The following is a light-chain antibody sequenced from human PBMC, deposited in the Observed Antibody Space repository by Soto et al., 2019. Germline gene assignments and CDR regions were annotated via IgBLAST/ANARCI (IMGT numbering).Light chain of an antibody. CDR3: AAWDDSLSGGV. CDR2: RNN. Sequence: QSVLTQPPSASGTPGQRVTISCSGNSSKIGSNYVYWYQQLPGTAPKLLIYRNNQRPSGVPDRFSGSQSGTSGSLAISGLRSEDEADYYCAAWDDSLSGGVFGTGTKVTVL. V-gene: IGLV1-47*01. CDR1: SSKIGSNY. J-gene: IGLJ1*01.